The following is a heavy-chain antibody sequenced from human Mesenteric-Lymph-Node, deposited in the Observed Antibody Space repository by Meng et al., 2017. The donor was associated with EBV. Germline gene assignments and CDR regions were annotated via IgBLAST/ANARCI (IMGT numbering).Heavy chain of an antibody. Sequence: QVQLVQSGSELKKPGASVKFSCKASGYTFTNYAINWVRQAPGQGLEWMGRINTNIGNSMYAQGFTGRFVFSLDTSVSTAYLQISSLKTEDTAVYYCTRFDWLAHHWGQGTLVTVSS. CDR1: GYTFTNYA. CDR2: INTNIGNS. D-gene: IGHD3-9*01. J-gene: IGHJ5*02. V-gene: IGHV7-4-1*02. CDR3: TRFDWLAHH.